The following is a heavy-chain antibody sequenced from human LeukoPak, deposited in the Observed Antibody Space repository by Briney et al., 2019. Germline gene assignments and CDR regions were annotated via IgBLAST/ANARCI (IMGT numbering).Heavy chain of an antibody. Sequence: GGSLRLSCGASGFTFSSYWMHWVRQAAGKGLVWVSRIKSDGSRTSYAGSVKGRFTISRDNAKNTLYLQMNSLRADDTAVYYCARESGYHGSGFDPWGQGTLVTVSS. D-gene: IGHD3-10*01. CDR2: IKSDGSRT. CDR3: ARESGYHGSGFDP. V-gene: IGHV3-74*01. CDR1: GFTFSSYW. J-gene: IGHJ5*02.